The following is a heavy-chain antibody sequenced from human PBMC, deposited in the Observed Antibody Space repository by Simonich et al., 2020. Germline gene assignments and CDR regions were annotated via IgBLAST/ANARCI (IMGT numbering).Heavy chain of an antibody. D-gene: IGHD4-17*01. CDR1: GFTFSSYE. CDR3: ARHYYGDYYFDY. V-gene: IGHV3-48*03. J-gene: IGHJ4*02. Sequence: EVQLVESGGGLVQPGGSLRLSCAASGFTFSSYEMNWVRQAPGKWLEGCSYISSSGSTIYDADSVKGRFTISRDNAKNSLYLQMNSLRAEDTAVYYCARHYYGDYYFDYWGQGTLVTVSS. CDR2: ISSSGSTI.